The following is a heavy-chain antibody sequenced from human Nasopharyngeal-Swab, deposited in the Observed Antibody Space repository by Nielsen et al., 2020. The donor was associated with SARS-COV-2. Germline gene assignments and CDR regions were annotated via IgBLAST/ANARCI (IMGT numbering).Heavy chain of an antibody. CDR3: ARSVNWALEF. Sequence: GGSLRLSCAASGFTFSSHWMHWVRQAPGKGLMDVSHISPGDGSSTNYADSVKGRFTISRDNAKNTLYLEMNTLRAEDTAVYYCARSVNWALEFWGQGTPVTVSA. CDR1: GFTFSSHW. V-gene: IGHV3-74*01. J-gene: IGHJ4*02. D-gene: IGHD1-1*01. CDR2: ISPGDGSST.